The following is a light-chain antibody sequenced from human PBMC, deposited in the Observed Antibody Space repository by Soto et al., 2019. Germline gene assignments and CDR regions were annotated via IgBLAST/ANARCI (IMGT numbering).Light chain of an antibody. CDR2: DAS. J-gene: IGKJ2*01. V-gene: IGKV3-20*01. CDR3: QQYNSYSYT. CDR1: QRISSAS. Sequence: EIVLTQSPGTLSLSPGERATLSCRASQRISSASLAWYQQKPGQAPRLLIYDASNRATGIPDRFSGSGSGTDFTLTINSLQPDDSATYFCQQYNSYSYTFGQGTKVDIK.